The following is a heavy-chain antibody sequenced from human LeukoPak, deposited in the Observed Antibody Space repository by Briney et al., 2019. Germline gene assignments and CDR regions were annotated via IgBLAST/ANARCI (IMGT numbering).Heavy chain of an antibody. CDR3: AKGDLQRYDSYGYYFDF. Sequence: SETLSLTCTVSGGSISSSGYYWGWIRQPPGKGLEWIGSISYSGTTHSNPSLKSRVTTSVDTSKNQFSLNLSSVTAADTAVYYCAKGDLQRYDSYGYYFDFWGQGTLVTVSS. CDR1: GGSISSSGYY. D-gene: IGHD3-22*01. V-gene: IGHV4-39*07. CDR2: ISYSGTT. J-gene: IGHJ4*02.